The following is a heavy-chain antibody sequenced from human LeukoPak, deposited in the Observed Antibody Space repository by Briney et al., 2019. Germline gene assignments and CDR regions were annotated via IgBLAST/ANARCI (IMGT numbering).Heavy chain of an antibody. CDR2: IIPILGIA. V-gene: IGHV1-69*04. J-gene: IGHJ3*02. CDR1: GGTFSSYA. CDR3: ARDPSGHNAFDI. D-gene: IGHD3-10*01. Sequence: ASVKVSSKASGGTFSSYAISWVRQAPGQGLEWMGRIIPILGIANYAQKFQGRVTITADKSTSTAYMELSSLRSEDTAVYYCARDPSGHNAFDIWGQGTMVTVSS.